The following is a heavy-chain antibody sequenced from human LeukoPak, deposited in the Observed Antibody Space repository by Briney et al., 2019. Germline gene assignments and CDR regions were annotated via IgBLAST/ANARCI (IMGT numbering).Heavy chain of an antibody. D-gene: IGHD3-22*01. CDR2: IYDSGST. J-gene: IGHJ3*02. V-gene: IGHV4-61*01. CDR3: ARVMRSFITDAFDI. CDR1: GGSLSSGTYY. Sequence: SETLSLTCTVSGGSLSSGTYYWGWIRQPPGKGLEWIGYIYDSGSTNYNPSLKSRVTISVDTSKNQVSLKLSSVTAADTAVYYCARVMRSFITDAFDIWGQGTMVTVSS.